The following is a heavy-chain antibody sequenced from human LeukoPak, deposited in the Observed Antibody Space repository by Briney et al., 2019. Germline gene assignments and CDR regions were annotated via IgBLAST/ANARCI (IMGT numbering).Heavy chain of an antibody. V-gene: IGHV3-43*02. CDR3: ATWAFYHNLDV. D-gene: IGHD2/OR15-2a*01. CDR1: GFTIGPYA. CDR2: IKEDGSGT. Sequence: GGSLRLSCAASGFTIGPYAMYWVRQGPGRGLEWVSVIKEDGSGTFYADSVRGRFTTSRDNSKNSLYLQMNSLTSEDTALYYCATWAFYHNLDVWGQGTTVIVSS. J-gene: IGHJ6*02.